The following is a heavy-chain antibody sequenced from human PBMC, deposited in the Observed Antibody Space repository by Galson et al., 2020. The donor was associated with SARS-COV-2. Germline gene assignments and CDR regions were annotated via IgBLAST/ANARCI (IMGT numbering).Heavy chain of an antibody. Sequence: GGSLRLSCSASGFAFSRYAMHWVRQAPGKGLEYVSAVNINGDSTYYADFVKGRFTISRDNSRNLLYLQMNSLRVEDTAVYYCARMGYCSSSNCQLSSFYYYYYYMDVWGKGTTVTVSS. J-gene: IGHJ6*03. CDR2: VNINGDST. V-gene: IGHV3-64D*06. CDR1: GFAFSRYA. CDR3: ARMGYCSSSNCQLSSFYYYYYYMDV. D-gene: IGHD2-2*01.